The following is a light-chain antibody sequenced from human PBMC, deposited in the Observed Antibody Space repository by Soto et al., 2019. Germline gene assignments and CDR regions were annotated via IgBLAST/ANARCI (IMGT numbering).Light chain of an antibody. V-gene: IGLV2-14*01. CDR2: DVS. CDR1: SSDVGGYNY. J-gene: IGLJ1*01. Sequence: QSALTQPASVSGSPGQSITISCTGTSSDVGGYNYVSWYQQHPGKAPQLMIYDVSNRPSGVSNRFSGPKSGNTASLTISGLQAEDEADYYCSSYTSTFFGTGTKVTVL. CDR3: SSYTSTF.